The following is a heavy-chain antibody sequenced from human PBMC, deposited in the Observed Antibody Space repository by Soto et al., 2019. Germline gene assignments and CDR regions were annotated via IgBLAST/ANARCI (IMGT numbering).Heavy chain of an antibody. J-gene: IGHJ6*03. Sequence: EVQLVESGGDLVQPGGSLRLSCAASGFTVSNNYMSWVRQAPGKGLEWVSVIFAGGGTYYADSVKCRFVISRHNSKKTLYLQMNILRAEYTAVYYRAICDYVWDDYYYYYMVVWGKGTTVTVFS. CDR2: IFAGGGT. V-gene: IGHV3-53*04. D-gene: IGHD3-10*02. CDR1: GFTVSNNY. CDR3: AICDYVWDDYYYYYMVV.